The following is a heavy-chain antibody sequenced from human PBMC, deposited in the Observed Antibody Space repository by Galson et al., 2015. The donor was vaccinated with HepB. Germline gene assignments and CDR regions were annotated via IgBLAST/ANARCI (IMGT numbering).Heavy chain of an antibody. D-gene: IGHD3/OR15-3a*01. Sequence: SLSLCRAAPGLTFRNYDMTWARHAPGNGLERVSDITGSADSIYYAGSVMRRLTVSRDNSKSTLYLQMNSLRVEDTAIYYCAGAWTWGQGTLVTVSS. CDR1: GLTFRNYD. CDR2: ITGSADSI. V-gene: IGHV3-23*01. CDR3: AGAWT. J-gene: IGHJ4*02.